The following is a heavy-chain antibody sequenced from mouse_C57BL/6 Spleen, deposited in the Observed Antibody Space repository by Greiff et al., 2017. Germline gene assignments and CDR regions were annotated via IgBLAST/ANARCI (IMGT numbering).Heavy chain of an antibody. CDR1: GFTFSDYG. Sequence: EVKLVESGGGLVKPGGSLILSCAASGFTFSDYGMHWVRQAPEKGLEWVAYISSGSSTIYYADTVKGRFTITRDNAKNTLFLQMTSLRSEHTAMYYCARSDYYGGSYAWFAYWGQGTLVTVSA. D-gene: IGHD1-1*01. CDR3: ARSDYYGGSYAWFAY. J-gene: IGHJ3*01. V-gene: IGHV5-17*01. CDR2: ISSGSSTI.